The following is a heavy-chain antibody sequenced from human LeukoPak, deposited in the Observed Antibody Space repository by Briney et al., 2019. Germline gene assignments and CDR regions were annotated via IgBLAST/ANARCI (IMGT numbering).Heavy chain of an antibody. J-gene: IGHJ2*01. CDR3: ARRGGYGDSYWYLDL. V-gene: IGHV3-23*01. CDR1: GFTFSSYG. CDR2: ISGSGGST. Sequence: GGSLRLSCAASGFTFSSYGMSWVRQAPGKGLEWVSAISGSGGSTYYADSVKGRFTISRDNSKNSLYLQMSSLRAEDTAVYYCARRGGYGDSYWYLDLWGRGTLVTVSS. D-gene: IGHD4-17*01.